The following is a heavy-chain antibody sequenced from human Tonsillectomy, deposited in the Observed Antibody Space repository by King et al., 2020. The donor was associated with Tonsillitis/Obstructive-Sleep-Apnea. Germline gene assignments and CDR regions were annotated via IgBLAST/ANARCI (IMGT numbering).Heavy chain of an antibody. Sequence: DVQLVESGGGLVQPGGSLRLSCAASGFTFRRSWMSWVRQVPGKGLEWVANIKEGGSEKYHVDSVKGRFIISRDDAKNTVFLQMNSLRAEDTAVYYCAKTYSGWDGGDWGQGTLVTVSP. D-gene: IGHD6-19*01. J-gene: IGHJ4*02. V-gene: IGHV3-7*01. CDR3: AKTYSGWDGGD. CDR2: IKEGGSEK. CDR1: GFTFRRSW.